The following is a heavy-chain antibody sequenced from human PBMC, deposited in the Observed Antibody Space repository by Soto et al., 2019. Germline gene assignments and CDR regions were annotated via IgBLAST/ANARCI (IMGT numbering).Heavy chain of an antibody. Sequence: HPGGSLRLSCAASGFTVSVNLMNWVRQGSGKGLEWVSVINDGGSTDYADSVKGRFTISRDISRNTLYLQMNSLRAEDTAVYYCARDQLYYNDISGRPLNAFDVWGQGTMVTVSS. J-gene: IGHJ3*01. V-gene: IGHV3-66*01. CDR2: INDGGST. D-gene: IGHD3-22*01. CDR1: GFTVSVNL. CDR3: ARDQLYYNDISGRPLNAFDV.